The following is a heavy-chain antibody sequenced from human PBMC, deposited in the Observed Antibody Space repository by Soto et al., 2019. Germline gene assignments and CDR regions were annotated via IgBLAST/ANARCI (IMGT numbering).Heavy chain of an antibody. CDR1: GGSIRRNSYY. V-gene: IGHV4-39*01. D-gene: IGHD6-6*01. Sequence: SETLSLTCSVSGGSIRRNSYYWGWIRQPPGKGLEWIGSISYSGSTYYNPSLRSRVTVSVDTSTNQFSLSLSSVTAADTAVYYCARHDYTTSSPYFDYWGQGILVTVSS. CDR3: ARHDYTTSSPYFDY. J-gene: IGHJ4*02. CDR2: ISYSGST.